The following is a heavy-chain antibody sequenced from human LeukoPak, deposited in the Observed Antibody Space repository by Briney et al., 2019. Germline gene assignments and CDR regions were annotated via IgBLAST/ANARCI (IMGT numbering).Heavy chain of an antibody. V-gene: IGHV5-51*01. Sequence: GESLKISCKGSGYSFTYYWSGVGRQIRGKVLEWMGIIYHGDADTRYRPAFEGQVTISVDKSISTAYLQWSSLKASDTAMYYCARQDGNSKYYFDYWGQGTLGTVSS. D-gene: IGHD1-1*01. J-gene: IGHJ4*02. CDR2: IYHGDADT. CDR3: ARQDGNSKYYFDY. CDR1: GYSFTYYW.